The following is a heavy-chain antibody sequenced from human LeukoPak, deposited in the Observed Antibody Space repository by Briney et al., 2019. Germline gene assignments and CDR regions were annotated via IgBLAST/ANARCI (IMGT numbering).Heavy chain of an antibody. J-gene: IGHJ4*02. CDR3: ARAMVSAMAHSPFEF. CDR1: GYSFTTYW. D-gene: IGHD5-18*01. CDR2: IYPGDSDT. Sequence: GESLKISGKGSGYSFTTYWIGWVRKMPGKGLEWMGIIYPGDSDTRYSPSFQGQVTISADKSISTAYLQWSSLKAPDSAMYFCARAMVSAMAHSPFEFWGQGTLVTVSS. V-gene: IGHV5-51*01.